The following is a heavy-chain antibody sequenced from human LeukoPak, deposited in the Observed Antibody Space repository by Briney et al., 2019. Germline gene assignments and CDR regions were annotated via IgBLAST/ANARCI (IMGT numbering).Heavy chain of an antibody. D-gene: IGHD3-10*01. Sequence: SCKTSGFSFSSYAIHWVRQAPRKGLEWVAVISYDGSNKYYADSVKGRFTISRDNSKNTLYLQMNSLRAEDTAVYYCAMMVRGVINDAFDIWGQGTMVTVSS. J-gene: IGHJ3*02. V-gene: IGHV3-30-3*01. CDR2: ISYDGSNK. CDR1: GFSFSSYA. CDR3: AMMVRGVINDAFDI.